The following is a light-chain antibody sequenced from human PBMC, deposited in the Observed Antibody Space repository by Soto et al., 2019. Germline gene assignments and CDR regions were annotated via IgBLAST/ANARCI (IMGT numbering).Light chain of an antibody. CDR1: QSISSY. CDR2: AAS. Sequence: DIQMTQSPSSLSASVGDRVTITCRASQSISSYLNWHQQKPGKAPKLLIYAASSLQSGVPSRFSGSGSGTDVTLTISSLQPEDFATYYCQQSYSTPPTFGQGTKVDIK. V-gene: IGKV1-39*01. J-gene: IGKJ1*01. CDR3: QQSYSTPPT.